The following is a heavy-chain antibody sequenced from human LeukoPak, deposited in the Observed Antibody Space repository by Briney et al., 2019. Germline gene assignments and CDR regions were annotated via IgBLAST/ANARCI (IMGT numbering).Heavy chain of an antibody. Sequence: PGGSLRLSCAASEFTFSNYGMHWVRQAPGKGREWVAFIRYDGTNKYYADSVKGRFTISRDNSKNTLYLKMNSLRGEDTAVYYCARRSSSGWYPDYYYYYMDVWGKGTTVTISS. J-gene: IGHJ6*03. CDR1: EFTFSNYG. CDR3: ARRSSSGWYPDYYYYYMDV. CDR2: IRYDGTNK. V-gene: IGHV3-30*02. D-gene: IGHD6-19*01.